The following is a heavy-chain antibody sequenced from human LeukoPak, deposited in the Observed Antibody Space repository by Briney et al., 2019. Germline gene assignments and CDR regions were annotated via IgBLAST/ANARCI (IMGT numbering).Heavy chain of an antibody. CDR1: GFTFSSYT. CDR2: ISSSSSYI. V-gene: IGHV3-21*01. D-gene: IGHD3/OR15-3a*01. Sequence: GGSLRLSCAASGFTFSSYTMNWVRQAPGKGLEWVSSISSSSSYIYYADSVKGRFTISRDNAKNSLYLQMNSLRAEDTAVYYCARDRFLDFNGMDVWGQGTTVTVSS. J-gene: IGHJ6*02. CDR3: ARDRFLDFNGMDV.